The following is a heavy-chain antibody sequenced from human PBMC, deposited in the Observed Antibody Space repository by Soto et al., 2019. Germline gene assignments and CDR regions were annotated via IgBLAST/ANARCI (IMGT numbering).Heavy chain of an antibody. Sequence: QVQLQESGPGLVKPSGTLSLTCAVSGGSISSSNWWSWVRQPPGRGLEWIGEIYHSGSTNYNPSLRSRVPISVDQSKNQFSLKLSSVTAADTAVYYCARKAYYDSSGRSYGYWGQGTLVTVSS. V-gene: IGHV4-4*02. J-gene: IGHJ4*02. D-gene: IGHD3-22*01. CDR2: IYHSGST. CDR1: GGSISSSNW. CDR3: ARKAYYDSSGRSYGY.